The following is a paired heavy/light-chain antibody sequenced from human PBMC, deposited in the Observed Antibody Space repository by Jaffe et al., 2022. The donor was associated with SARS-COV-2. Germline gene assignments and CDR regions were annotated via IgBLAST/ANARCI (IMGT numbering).Heavy chain of an antibody. CDR2: IKQDGSAT. V-gene: IGHV3-7*01. Sequence: EVQLVESGGGLVQPGGSLRLSCAASGFTFSSYWMNWVRQAPGKGLEWVANIKQDGSATNYVDYLKGRFTISRDNAKNSLYLQMNSLRAEDTAVYYCARNRGYETFDYWGQGSLVIVSS. CDR3: ARNRGYETFDY. J-gene: IGHJ4*02. D-gene: IGHD5-12*01. CDR1: GFTFSSYW.
Light chain of an antibody. V-gene: IGLV2-8*01. J-gene: IGLJ3*02. Sequence: QSALTQPPSASGSLGQSVTISCSGTSSDIGAYKYVSWYQQHPGRAPKLIIYEVTKRPSGVPDRFSGSKSGNTASLTVSGLQAEDEADYYCGAFGASGVFGGGTKLTVL. CDR1: SSDIGAYKY. CDR3: GAFGASGV. CDR2: EVT.